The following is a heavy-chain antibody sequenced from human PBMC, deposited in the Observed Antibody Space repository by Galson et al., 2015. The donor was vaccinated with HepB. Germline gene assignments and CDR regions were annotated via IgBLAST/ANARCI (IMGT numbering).Heavy chain of an antibody. J-gene: IGHJ4*02. CDR3: ARGETYYDSSGYYFYFDF. CDR2: ISAYNGNT. Sequence: SVKVSCKASGYTFTSYGISWVRQAPGQGLEWMGWISAYNGNTNYAQKLQGRVTMTTDTSTSTAYMELSRLRSDDTAVYYCARGETYYDSSGYYFYFDFWGQGTLVTVSS. CDR1: GYTFTSYG. D-gene: IGHD3-22*01. V-gene: IGHV1-18*04.